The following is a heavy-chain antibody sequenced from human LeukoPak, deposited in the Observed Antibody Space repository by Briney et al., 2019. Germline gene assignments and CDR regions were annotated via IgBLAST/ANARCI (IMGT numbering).Heavy chain of an antibody. CDR1: GGSISSYY. CDR3: ARGPHSSGHDY. Sequence: PSETLSLTCTVSGGSISSYYWSWIRQPPGKGLEWIGYIYYSGSTNYNPSLKSRVTISVDTSKNQFSLKLSSVTAADTAVYYCARGPHSSGHDYWGQGTLVTVSS. V-gene: IGHV4-59*01. J-gene: IGHJ4*02. D-gene: IGHD3-22*01. CDR2: IYYSGST.